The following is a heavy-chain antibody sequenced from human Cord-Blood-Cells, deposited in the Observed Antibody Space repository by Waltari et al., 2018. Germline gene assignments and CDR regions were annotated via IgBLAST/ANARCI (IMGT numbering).Heavy chain of an antibody. J-gene: IGHJ6*02. CDR1: GYTFTGYY. Sequence: KASGYTFTGYYMHWVRQAPGQGLEWMGWINPNSGGTNYAQKFQGRVTMTRDTSISTAYMELSRLRSDDTAVYYCARDFQYYGGNYYYGMDVWGQGTTVTVSS. D-gene: IGHD4-17*01. CDR3: ARDFQYYGGNYYYGMDV. CDR2: INPNSGGT. V-gene: IGHV1-2*02.